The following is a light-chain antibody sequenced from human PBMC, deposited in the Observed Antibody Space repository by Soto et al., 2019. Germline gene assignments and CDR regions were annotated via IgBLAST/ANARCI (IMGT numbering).Light chain of an antibody. CDR2: DVT. J-gene: IGLJ1*01. CDR1: SSDVGGSNY. V-gene: IGLV2-14*01. Sequence: SALTQPASGSGFLGRWSSISNTRTSSDVGGSNYVSWYQQFPGKAPKLMISDVTNRPSGVSNRFSGSKSGNTASLTISGLQAEDEADYYCSSYTSSNSNVFGTGTKVTVL. CDR3: SSYTSSNSNV.